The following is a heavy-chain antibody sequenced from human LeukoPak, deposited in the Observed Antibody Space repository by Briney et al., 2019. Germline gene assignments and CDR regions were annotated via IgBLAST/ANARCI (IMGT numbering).Heavy chain of an antibody. CDR2: IKEDGSDK. CDR3: ARDYYDSSGYRFDY. D-gene: IGHD3-22*01. CDR1: GFIFSSYW. V-gene: IGHV3-7*01. J-gene: IGHJ4*02. Sequence: GGSLRLSCAASGFIFSSYWMAWVRQAPGKGLEWVANIKEDGSDKNYVDSLKGRFTISRDNAKNSLYLQMNSLRAEDTAVYYCARDYYDSSGYRFDYWGQGTLVTVSS.